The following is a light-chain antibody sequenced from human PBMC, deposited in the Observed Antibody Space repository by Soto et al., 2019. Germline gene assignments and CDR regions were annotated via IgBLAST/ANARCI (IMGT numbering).Light chain of an antibody. Sequence: DIQMTQSPSSLSASVGDRVTISCRASQSISTYLNWYQQKPGKAPNLLIFAASSLQSGVPSRFSGSGSGTDFTLTITHLQSEDFATYYCQHYLNYPITFGQGTRLENK. CDR3: QHYLNYPIT. CDR1: QSISTY. CDR2: AAS. V-gene: IGKV1-39*01. J-gene: IGKJ5*01.